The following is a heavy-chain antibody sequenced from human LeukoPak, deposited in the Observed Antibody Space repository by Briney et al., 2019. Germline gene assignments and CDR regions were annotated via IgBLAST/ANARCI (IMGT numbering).Heavy chain of an antibody. CDR1: GFTFIDYW. CDR3: ARGGGRLRHWYFDV. V-gene: IGHV3-74*01. J-gene: IGHJ2*01. D-gene: IGHD6-25*01. CDR2: TNSEGSST. Sequence: PGGSLRLSWPVSGFTFIDYWMHWVRQAPGKGLVWVSLTNSEGSSTSYADSVKGRFPISRDNTQNTLYLQMNSLRAEDRAVYFCARGGGRLRHWYFDVWGRGTAVIVFS.